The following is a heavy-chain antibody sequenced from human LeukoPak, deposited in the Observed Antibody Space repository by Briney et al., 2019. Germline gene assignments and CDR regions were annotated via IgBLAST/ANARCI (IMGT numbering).Heavy chain of an antibody. CDR1: GYSFTSYW. CDR3: ARQRGYGSGPLDY. CDR2: IYPGDSDT. D-gene: IGHD3-10*01. V-gene: IGHV5-51*01. J-gene: IGHJ4*02. Sequence: GESLKISCNASGYSFTSYWIGWVRQMPGKGLEWMGIIYPGDSDTRYSPSFQGQVTISADKSISTAYLQWSSLKASDSAMYYCARQRGYGSGPLDYWGQGTLVTVSS.